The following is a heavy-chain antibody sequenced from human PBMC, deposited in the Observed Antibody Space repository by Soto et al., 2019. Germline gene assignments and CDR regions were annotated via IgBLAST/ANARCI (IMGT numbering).Heavy chain of an antibody. Sequence: QVQLQESGPGLVKPWGTLSLTCAVSGVSISGGNVWSWVRQPPGKGLEWIGEVFDHGSTNYNPSLTRRVTMSVEKSQNDFSLNLTSVTAADTAVYYCARVLSGNKEWFDSWGQGILVTVSS. CDR2: VFDHGST. J-gene: IGHJ5*01. CDR1: GVSISGGNV. D-gene: IGHD3-10*01. CDR3: ARVLSGNKEWFDS. V-gene: IGHV4-4*02.